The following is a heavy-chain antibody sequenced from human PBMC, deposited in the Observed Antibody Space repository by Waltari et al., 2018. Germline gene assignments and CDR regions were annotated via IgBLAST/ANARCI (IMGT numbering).Heavy chain of an antibody. CDR1: GYTFTSYA. CDR2: INAGNGNT. Sequence: QVQLVQSGAEVKKPGASVKVSCKASGYTFTSYAMHWVRQAPGQRLEWMGWINAGNGNTKYSQKFQGRVTITRDTSASTAYMELSSLRSEDTAVYYCARDLDSSGWYTYYGMDVWGQGTTVTVSS. V-gene: IGHV1-3*01. CDR3: ARDLDSSGWYTYYGMDV. J-gene: IGHJ6*02. D-gene: IGHD6-19*01.